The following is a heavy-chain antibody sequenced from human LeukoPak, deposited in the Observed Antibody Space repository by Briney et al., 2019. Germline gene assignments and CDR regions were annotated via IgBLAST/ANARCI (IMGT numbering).Heavy chain of an antibody. Sequence: GASVKVSCKASGYTFTGYYMHWVRQAPGQGLEWMGWINPNSGGTNYAQKFQGRVTMTRDTSISTAYMELSRLRSDDTAAYYCARDLLRGTRITIFGVGGPFDYWAREPWSPSPQ. J-gene: IGHJ4*02. CDR1: GYTFTGYY. CDR3: ARDLLRGTRITIFGVGGPFDY. D-gene: IGHD3-3*01. CDR2: INPNSGGT. V-gene: IGHV1-2*02.